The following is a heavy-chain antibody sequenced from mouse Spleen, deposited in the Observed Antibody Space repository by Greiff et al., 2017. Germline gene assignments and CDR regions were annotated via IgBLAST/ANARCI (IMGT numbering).Heavy chain of an antibody. CDR3: ARPGGSSYGFAY. CDR1: GFTFSSYA. Sequence: EVKVVESGGGLVKPGGSLKLSCAASGFTFSSYAMSWVRQTPEKRLEWVATISSGGSYTYYPDSVKGRFTISRDNAKNTLYLQMSSLRSEDTAMYYCARPGGSSYGFAYWGQGTLVTVSA. CDR2: ISSGGSYT. J-gene: IGHJ3*01. D-gene: IGHD1-1*01. V-gene: IGHV5-9-1*01.